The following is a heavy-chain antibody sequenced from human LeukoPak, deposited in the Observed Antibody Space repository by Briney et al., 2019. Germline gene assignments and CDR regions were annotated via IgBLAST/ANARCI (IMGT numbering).Heavy chain of an antibody. D-gene: IGHD3-9*01. Sequence: SVKVSCKASGGTFSSYAISWVRQAPGQGLEWMGGIVPIFDTADYAQKFQGRLTTTADDSTSTAYMELSSLRAEDTAVYYCARDLLGSHTSYSSGAWDYWGQGTLVTVSS. V-gene: IGHV1-69*13. CDR1: GGTFSSYA. CDR3: ARDLLGSHTSYSSGAWDY. J-gene: IGHJ4*02. CDR2: IVPIFDTA.